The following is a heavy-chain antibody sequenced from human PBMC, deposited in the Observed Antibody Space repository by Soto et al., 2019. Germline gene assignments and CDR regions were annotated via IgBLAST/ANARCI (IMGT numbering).Heavy chain of an antibody. J-gene: IGHJ4*02. Sequence: PGGSLRLSCAASGFTFSDYYMSWIRQAPGKGLEWVSYISSSGSTIYYADSVKGRFTISRDNAKNSLYLQMNSLRAEDTAVYYCARDLSPAGLKYYDSSGYPFDYWGQGTLVTVSS. CDR3: ARDLSPAGLKYYDSSGYPFDY. CDR2: ISSSGSTI. D-gene: IGHD3-22*01. CDR1: GFTFSDYY. V-gene: IGHV3-11*01.